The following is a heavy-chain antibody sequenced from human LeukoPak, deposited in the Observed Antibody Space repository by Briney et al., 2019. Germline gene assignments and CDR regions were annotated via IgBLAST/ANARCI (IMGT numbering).Heavy chain of an antibody. CDR1: GGSISSYY. Sequence: SETLSLTCTVSGGSISSYYWSWIRQPPGKGLEWIGYIYYSGSTNYNPSLKSRVTISVDTSKNQFSLKLSSVTAADTAVYYCARGPGYSYGYPYYFDYWGQGTLVTVSS. V-gene: IGHV4-59*01. CDR3: ARGPGYSYGYPYYFDY. CDR2: IYYSGST. J-gene: IGHJ4*02. D-gene: IGHD5-18*01.